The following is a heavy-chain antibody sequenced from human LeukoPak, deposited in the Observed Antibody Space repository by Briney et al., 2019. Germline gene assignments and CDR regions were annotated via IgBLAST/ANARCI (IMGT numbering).Heavy chain of an antibody. CDR2: IPYDASNE. CDR3: AKWKNNNSGYDH. J-gene: IGHJ5*02. CDR1: ESTFTTYG. V-gene: IGHV3-30*02. D-gene: IGHD5-12*01. Sequence: PGGSLRLSCEASESTFTTYGMHWVRQAPGKGLEWVAFIPYDASNEYYGDSVKGRFTISRDNSKNTLYLQMNSLRAEDTAVYFRAKWKNNNSGYDHWGQGTLVTVSS.